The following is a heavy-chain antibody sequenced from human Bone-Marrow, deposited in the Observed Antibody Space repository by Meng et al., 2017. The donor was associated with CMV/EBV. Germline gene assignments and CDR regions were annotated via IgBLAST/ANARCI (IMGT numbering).Heavy chain of an antibody. V-gene: IGHV3-30*02. J-gene: IGHJ5*02. CDR2: IQYDGSHK. CDR1: GFTFSSYD. D-gene: IGHD1-26*01. Sequence: GGSLRLSCAASGFTFSSYDMYWVRQAPGKGLEWVSFIQYDGSHKFYADSVKGRFTISTDNSKNTLYLQMNSLRAEDTPIYYCAKGGSGSYFDPWGQGTLVTVSS. CDR3: AKGGSGSYFDP.